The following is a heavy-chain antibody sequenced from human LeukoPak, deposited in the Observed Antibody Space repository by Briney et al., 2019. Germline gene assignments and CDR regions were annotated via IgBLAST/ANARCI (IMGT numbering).Heavy chain of an antibody. CDR1: GGSVSSGSYY. CDR3: ARVSLDSSSWYSSYFDY. Sequence: SETLSLTCTVSGGSVSSGSYYWSWIRQPPGKGLEWIGYIYYSGSTNYNPSLKSRVTISVDTSKNQFSLKLSSVTAADTAVYYCARVSLDSSSWYSSYFDYWGQGTLVTVSS. CDR2: IYYSGST. D-gene: IGHD6-13*01. J-gene: IGHJ4*02. V-gene: IGHV4-61*01.